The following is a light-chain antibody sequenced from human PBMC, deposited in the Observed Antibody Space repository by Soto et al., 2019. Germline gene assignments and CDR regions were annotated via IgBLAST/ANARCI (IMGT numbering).Light chain of an antibody. CDR2: GAS. Sequence: DIQMTQSPSSVSASVGDRVTITCRASQGISSWLAWYQQRPGKAPNLLISGASSLPSGVPSRFSGSGSGTDFTLTITNVQPEDVATYYCQQVNSFPPAFGQGTKLEIK. J-gene: IGKJ2*01. CDR3: QQVNSFPPA. V-gene: IGKV1-12*01. CDR1: QGISSW.